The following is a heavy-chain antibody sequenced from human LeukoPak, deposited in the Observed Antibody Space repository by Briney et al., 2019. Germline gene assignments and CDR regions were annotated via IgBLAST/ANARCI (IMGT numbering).Heavy chain of an antibody. CDR2: INHSGST. CDR3: ARAKGNPYILTGYYPAYYYYGMDV. J-gene: IGHJ6*02. Sequence: SETLSLTCAVYGGSFSGYYWSWIRQPPGKGLEWIGEINHSGSTNYNPSLKSRVTISVDTCKNQFSLKLSSVTAADTAVYYCARAKGNPYILTGYYPAYYYYGMDVWGQGTTVTVSS. CDR1: GGSFSGYY. D-gene: IGHD3-9*01. V-gene: IGHV4-34*01.